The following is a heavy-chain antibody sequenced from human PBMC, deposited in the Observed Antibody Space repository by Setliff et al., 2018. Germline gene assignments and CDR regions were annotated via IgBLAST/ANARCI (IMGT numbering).Heavy chain of an antibody. CDR3: MRLVRFCSRTVCQRTSGDEA. J-gene: IGHJ5*02. CDR1: GYSFSESI. Sequence: ASVKVSCKASGYSFSESIVSWVRQAPGLGLEWMGWISAYNGMTHSAQNFQGRVSLTTDESTNTAYLELRGLRSDDTAVYYCMRLVRFCSRTVCQRTSGDEAWGQGTLVTVSS. D-gene: IGHD3-3*01. CDR2: ISAYNGMT. V-gene: IGHV1-18*01.